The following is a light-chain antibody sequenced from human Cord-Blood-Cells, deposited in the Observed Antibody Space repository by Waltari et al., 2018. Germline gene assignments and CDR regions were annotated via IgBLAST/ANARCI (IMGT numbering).Light chain of an antibody. J-gene: IGLJ3*02. CDR2: DAS. CDR1: SSDVGGYNY. V-gene: IGLV2-14*01. CDR3: SSYTSSSTWV. Sequence: QSDLTHPASVSGSPGQSLTISCTGTSSDVGGYNYVSWYQQHPGKAPKLMIYDASNRPSGVSNRFSGSKSGNTASLTISGLQAEDEADYYCSSYTSSSTWVFGGGTKLTVL.